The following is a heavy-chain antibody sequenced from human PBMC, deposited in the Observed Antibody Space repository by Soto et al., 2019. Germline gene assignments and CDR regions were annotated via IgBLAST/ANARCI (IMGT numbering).Heavy chain of an antibody. CDR1: GFTFSSYW. Sequence: PGGSLRLSCTASGFTFSSYWMSWVRQAPGKGLGWVANIKEDGSGKYYVDSVKSRFSISRDNAGNSLYLQMNSLRVEDTAVYYCVRVGRLGGYWGQGALVTVSS. D-gene: IGHD3-16*01. CDR2: IKEDGSGK. J-gene: IGHJ4*02. CDR3: VRVGRLGGY. V-gene: IGHV3-7*03.